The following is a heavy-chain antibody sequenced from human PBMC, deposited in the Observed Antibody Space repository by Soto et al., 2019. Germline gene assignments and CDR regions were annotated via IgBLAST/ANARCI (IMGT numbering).Heavy chain of an antibody. J-gene: IGHJ6*03. CDR1: GYTFTSYG. D-gene: IGHD2-2*01. Sequence: ASVKVSCKASGYTFTSYGISWVRQAPGQGLEWMGLISAYNGNTNYAQKLQGRVTMTTDTSTSTAYMELRSLRSDDTAVYYCARDLGYCSSTSCNYYYYYYMDVWGKGTTVTVSS. V-gene: IGHV1-18*01. CDR3: ARDLGYCSSTSCNYYYYYYMDV. CDR2: ISAYNGNT.